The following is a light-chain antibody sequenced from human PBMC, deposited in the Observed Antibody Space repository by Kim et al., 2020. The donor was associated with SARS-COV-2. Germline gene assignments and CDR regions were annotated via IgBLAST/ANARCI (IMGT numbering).Light chain of an antibody. CDR2: DVS. CDR3: ASYTTTSTLVV. V-gene: IGLV2-14*03. J-gene: IGLJ2*01. CDR1: RSDIGSYNY. Sequence: QSALTQPASVSGSPGQSITISCAGSRSDIGSYNYVSWYQQHPGKAPKLLIYDVSNRPSGVSNRFSGSKSGNTASLTISGLQAEDESDYYCASYTTTSTLVVFGGGTQLTVL.